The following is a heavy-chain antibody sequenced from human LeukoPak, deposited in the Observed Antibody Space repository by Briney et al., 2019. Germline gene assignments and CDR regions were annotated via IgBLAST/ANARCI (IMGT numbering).Heavy chain of an antibody. CDR3: AREVYSKYEGDALDV. V-gene: IGHV3-21*06. CDR2: ISSRSTYI. J-gene: IGHJ6*02. Sequence: GGSLRLSCAASGFTFSTYGMHWVRQAPGKGLEWVSSISSRSTYIYYVDSVKGRFTISRDNAKNSVYLQMNSLRAEDTALYYCAREVYSKYEGDALDVWGQGTTVTVSS. D-gene: IGHD4-11*01. CDR1: GFTFSTYG.